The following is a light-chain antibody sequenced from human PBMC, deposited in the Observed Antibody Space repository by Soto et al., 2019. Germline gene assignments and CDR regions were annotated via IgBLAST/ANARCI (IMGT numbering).Light chain of an antibody. Sequence: IQMPQSPSTLSASVGDRVTITCRASQTIDSWLAWYQQRPGKPPNLLIYKASTLASGVPSRFSGSGSGTEFTLTINSLQPDDFATYYCQQYHIYSGTFGQGTKV. CDR2: KAS. CDR3: QQYHIYSGT. CDR1: QTIDSW. V-gene: IGKV1-5*03. J-gene: IGKJ1*01.